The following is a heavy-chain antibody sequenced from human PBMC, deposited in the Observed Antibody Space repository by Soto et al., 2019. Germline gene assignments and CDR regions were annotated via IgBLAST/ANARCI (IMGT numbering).Heavy chain of an antibody. V-gene: IGHV1-18*01. D-gene: IGHD3-10*01. Sequence: QVQLVQSGAEVKKPGASVKVSCKASGYTFTSYGISWVRQAPGQGLEWMGWISAYNGNTNYAQKLQGRVTMTTDTSKTTATMELRSLTSDDPALYYCARDKVDGSGSYYGSCGPGTLVTVSS. J-gene: IGHJ5*02. CDR2: ISAYNGNT. CDR1: GYTFTSYG. CDR3: ARDKVDGSGSYYGS.